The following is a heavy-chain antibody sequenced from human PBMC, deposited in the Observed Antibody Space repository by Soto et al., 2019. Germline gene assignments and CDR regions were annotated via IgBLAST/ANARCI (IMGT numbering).Heavy chain of an antibody. Sequence: PGESLKISCKGSGYSFTSYWISWVRQMPGKGLEWMGRIDPSDSYTNYSPSFQGHVTISADKSISTAYLQWSSLKASDTAMYYCARQSMHSRGYSGYDTDYWGQGTLVTV. CDR3: ARQSMHSRGYSGYDTDY. V-gene: IGHV5-10-1*01. J-gene: IGHJ4*02. CDR2: IDPSDSYT. CDR1: GYSFTSYW. D-gene: IGHD5-12*01.